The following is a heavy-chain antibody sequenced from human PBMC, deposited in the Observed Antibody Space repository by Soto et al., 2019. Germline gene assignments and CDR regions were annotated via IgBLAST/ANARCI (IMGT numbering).Heavy chain of an antibody. CDR1: GFTFSNYA. V-gene: IGHV3-48*03. CDR3: ARDSLSKGYEHA. J-gene: IGHJ5*02. Sequence: EAQLVESGGGLVQPGGSLRLSCAASGFTFSNYAMNWVRQAPGKGLDWVAYINSRGPTIYYADSVKGRFNISRDNAKNSLYLNMNNLGAEDTAIYYCARDSLSKGYEHAWGQGTLVTVS. CDR2: INSRGPTI. D-gene: IGHD5-12*01.